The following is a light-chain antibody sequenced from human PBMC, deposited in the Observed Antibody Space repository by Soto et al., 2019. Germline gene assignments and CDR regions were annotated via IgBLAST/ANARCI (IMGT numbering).Light chain of an antibody. V-gene: IGKV1-27*01. CDR3: QKYSSVPV. J-gene: IGKJ3*01. CDR2: AAS. Sequence: DIQMTQSPTSLSASVGDRVTITCRASQGIRNYVAWYQQIPGKAPKLLIYAASTLQSGVPSRFSGSGSGTDFTLTINGLQPEDVATYSCQKYSSVPVVVPGTKVEIK. CDR1: QGIRNY.